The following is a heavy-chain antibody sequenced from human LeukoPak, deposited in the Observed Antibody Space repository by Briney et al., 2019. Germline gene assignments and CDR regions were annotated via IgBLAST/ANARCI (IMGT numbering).Heavy chain of an antibody. Sequence: ASVKISCKVFGTTFSAHYIHWLQQAPGKGLEWMGLVDPEGGETIYAEKFQGTLTITADTSTDTAYLELSSLRSEDTAVYYCATVRGYHVQPFDYWGQGTLVTVSS. CDR2: VDPEGGET. V-gene: IGHV1-69-2*01. CDR1: GTTFSAHY. CDR3: ATVRGYHVQPFDY. D-gene: IGHD5-12*01. J-gene: IGHJ4*02.